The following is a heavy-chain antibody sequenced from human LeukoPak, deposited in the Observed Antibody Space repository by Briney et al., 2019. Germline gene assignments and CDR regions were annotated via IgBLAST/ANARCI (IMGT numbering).Heavy chain of an antibody. CDR1: GGSFSGYY. D-gene: IGHD2-15*01. V-gene: IGHV4-34*01. CDR2: INHSGST. CDR3: ARYCSGGSCYPAGIDY. Sequence: KPSETLSLTCAVYGGSFSGYYWSWIRQPPGKGLEWIGEINHSGSTNYNPSLKSRVTISVDTSKNQFSLKLSSVTAADTAVYYCARYCSGGSCYPAGIDYWGQGTLVTVSS. J-gene: IGHJ4*02.